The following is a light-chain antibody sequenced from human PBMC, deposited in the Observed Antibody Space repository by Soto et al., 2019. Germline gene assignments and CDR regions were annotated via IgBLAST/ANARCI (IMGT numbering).Light chain of an antibody. V-gene: IGLV2-14*01. Sequence: QSVLTQPASVSGSPGQSITISCTGTSSDVGGYNYVSWYQQHPGKDPKLMIYEVSNRPSGVSNRFSGSKSGNTASLTISGLQAEDEADYYCSSYTRSSTRVFGGGTKVTVL. CDR2: EVS. CDR1: SSDVGGYNY. J-gene: IGLJ3*02. CDR3: SSYTRSSTRV.